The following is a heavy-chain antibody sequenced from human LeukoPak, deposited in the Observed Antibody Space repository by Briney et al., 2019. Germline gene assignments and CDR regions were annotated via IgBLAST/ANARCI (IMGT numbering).Heavy chain of an antibody. D-gene: IGHD5-24*01. CDR2: ISWNSGSI. CDR3: AKSIAGGYNVYYFDY. J-gene: IGHJ4*02. V-gene: IGHV3-9*01. CDR1: GFTFYDYA. Sequence: PGGSLRLSCAASGFTFYDYAMHWVRHAPGKGLEWVSGISWNSGSIGYADSVKGRFTISRDNAKNSLYLQMNSLRAEDTALYYCAKSIAGGYNVYYFDYWGQGTLVTVSS.